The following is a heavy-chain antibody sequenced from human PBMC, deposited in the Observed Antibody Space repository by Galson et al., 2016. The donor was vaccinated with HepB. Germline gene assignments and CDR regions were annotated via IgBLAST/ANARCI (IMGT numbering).Heavy chain of an antibody. J-gene: IGHJ5*02. V-gene: IGHV4-31*03. Sequence: TLSLTCTVSGDFISNGPYYWTWIRQHPGKGLEWIGYINHSGTTYYNLSLKSRVTISIDASKNLFSLKLSSVTAADTAVYYCARVSSSIGNWFDTWGQGTLVTVSS. CDR3: ARVSSSIGNWFDT. CDR1: GDFISNGPYY. CDR2: INHSGTT. D-gene: IGHD2/OR15-2a*01.